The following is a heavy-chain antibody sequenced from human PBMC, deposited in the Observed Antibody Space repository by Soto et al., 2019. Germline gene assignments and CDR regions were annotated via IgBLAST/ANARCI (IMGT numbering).Heavy chain of an antibody. V-gene: IGHV4-59*01. CDR2: IYYSGST. Sequence: QVQLQESGPGLVKPSETLSLTCTVSGGSISSYYWSWIRQPPGKGLEWIGYIYYSGSTNYNPSLKSRVTISVDTSKNQFSLKLSSVTAADTAVYYCARDRSTVVISYFDYWGQGTLVTVSS. CDR3: ARDRSTVVISYFDY. CDR1: GGSISSYY. D-gene: IGHD4-17*01. J-gene: IGHJ4*02.